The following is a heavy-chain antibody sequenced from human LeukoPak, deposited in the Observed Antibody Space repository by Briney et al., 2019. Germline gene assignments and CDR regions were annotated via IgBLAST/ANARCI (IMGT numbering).Heavy chain of an antibody. CDR2: ISSSSSYI. V-gene: IGHV3-21*01. J-gene: IGHJ3*02. Sequence: GGSLRLSCAASGFTFSSYAMSWVRQAPGKGLEWVSAISSSSSYIYYADSVKGRFTISRDNAKNSLYLQMNSLRAEDTAVYYCARDSSGYSYGLTFDAFDIWGQGTMVTVSS. CDR3: ARDSSGYSYGLTFDAFDI. CDR1: GFTFSSYA. D-gene: IGHD5-18*01.